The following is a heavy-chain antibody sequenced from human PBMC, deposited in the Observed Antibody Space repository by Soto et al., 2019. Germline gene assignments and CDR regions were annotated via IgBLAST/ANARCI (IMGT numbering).Heavy chain of an antibody. J-gene: IGHJ5*02. CDR1: GYTFTSYG. CDR2: ISAYNGNT. CDR3: ARNYDFWSGPENWFDP. Sequence: ASVKVSCKASGYTFTSYGISLVRQAPGQGLEWMGWISAYNGNTNYAQKLQGRVTMTTDTSTSTAYMELRSLRSDDTAVYYCARNYDFWSGPENWFDPWGQGTLVTVSS. V-gene: IGHV1-18*01. D-gene: IGHD3-3*01.